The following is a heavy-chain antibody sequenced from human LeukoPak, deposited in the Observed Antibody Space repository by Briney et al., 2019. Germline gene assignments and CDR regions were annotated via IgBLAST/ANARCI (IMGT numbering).Heavy chain of an antibody. CDR1: GFTFSSSS. CDR2: IKQDGSEK. D-gene: IGHD1-26*01. Sequence: GGSLRLSRAASGFTFSSSSMSWVRQAPGKGLEWVANIKQDGSEKYYVDSVKGRFTISRDKAKNSLYLQMNSLRSEDTAVYYCARGRWEPKHWGQGTLVTVSS. V-gene: IGHV3-7*01. CDR3: ARGRWEPKH. J-gene: IGHJ1*01.